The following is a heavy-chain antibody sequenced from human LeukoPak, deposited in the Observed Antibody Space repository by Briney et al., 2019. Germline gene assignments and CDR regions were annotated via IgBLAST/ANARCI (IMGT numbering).Heavy chain of an antibody. CDR1: GYSFTSYW. CDR2: IYPGDSDT. D-gene: IGHD2-2*01. J-gene: IGHJ3*02. CDR3: ARTPDCSSTSCFDAFDI. Sequence: GESLKISCKGSGYSFTSYWIGWVRQMPGKGLEWMGIIYPGDSDTRYSPSFQGQVTISADKSISTAYLQWSSLKASDTAVYYCARTPDCSSTSCFDAFDIWGQGTMVTVSS. V-gene: IGHV5-51*01.